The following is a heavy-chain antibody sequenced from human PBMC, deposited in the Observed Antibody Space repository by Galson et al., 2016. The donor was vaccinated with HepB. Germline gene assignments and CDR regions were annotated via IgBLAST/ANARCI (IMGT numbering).Heavy chain of an antibody. V-gene: IGHV1-18*01. CDR2: ISGDKGHT. Sequence: SCKASGYTFSNFDINWVRQAPGQGLEWMGWISGDKGHTNYAQRLQGRVIMTTDTSTSTAFLELRNLRSDDPAVYYCVRESGSGPYFDYWGRGTLVTVSS. CDR1: GYTFSNFD. CDR3: VRESGSGPYFDY. J-gene: IGHJ4*02. D-gene: IGHD6-19*01.